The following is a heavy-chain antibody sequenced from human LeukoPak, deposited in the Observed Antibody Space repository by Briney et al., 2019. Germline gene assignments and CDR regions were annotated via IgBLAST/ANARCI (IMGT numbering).Heavy chain of an antibody. D-gene: IGHD1-1*01. CDR3: VKVHSYNYPGADGAFDI. CDR1: GFTFDDYA. CDR2: ISWNSGSI. V-gene: IGHV3-9*01. Sequence: GGSLRLSCAASGFTFDDYAMHWVRQAPGKGLEWVSGISWNSGSIGYADSVKGRFTVSRENAKNSLYLQMSSLKAEDTALYYCVKVHSYNYPGADGAFDIWGQGTMVTVSS. J-gene: IGHJ3*02.